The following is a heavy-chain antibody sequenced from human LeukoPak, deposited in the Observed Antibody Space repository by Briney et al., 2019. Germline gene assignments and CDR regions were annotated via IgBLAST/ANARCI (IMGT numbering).Heavy chain of an antibody. Sequence: SVNVSFNSSGYTFTSYGFTLVRQAPGPGLELMGWISAYKGNTNYAQKLQGRVTMTTDTSTSTAYMELRSLRSDDTAVYYCARDSEILNDFWSGYVDLDYWGQGTLVTVSS. V-gene: IGHV1-18*01. CDR2: ISAYKGNT. CDR3: ARDSEILNDFWSGYVDLDY. D-gene: IGHD3-3*01. J-gene: IGHJ4*02. CDR1: GYTFTSYG.